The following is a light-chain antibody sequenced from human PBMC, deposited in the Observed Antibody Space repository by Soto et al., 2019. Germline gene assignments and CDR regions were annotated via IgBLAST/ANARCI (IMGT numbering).Light chain of an antibody. CDR2: SAS. CDR3: QQSDSTPYT. V-gene: IGKV1-39*01. CDR1: QSITTF. Sequence: DIQMTQAPSSLSALVGDRVTITCRASQSITTFLNWYQQKPGKAPKLLLYSASSLHSGVPSRFSGSGSGTDFTLTISSLQPEDFATYYCQQSDSTPYTFGQGTKLEIK. J-gene: IGKJ2*01.